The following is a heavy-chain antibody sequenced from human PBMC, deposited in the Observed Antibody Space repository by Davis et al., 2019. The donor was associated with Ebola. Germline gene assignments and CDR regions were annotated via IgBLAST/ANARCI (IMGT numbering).Heavy chain of an antibody. D-gene: IGHD6-13*01. CDR2: IKQDGSEK. Sequence: GGSLKISCAASGFTFSSYWMSWVRQAPGKGLEWVANIKQDGSEKYYVDSVKGRFTISRDNAKNSLYLQMNSLRAEDTAVYYCARMSSSGPYYFDYWGQGTLVTVSS. V-gene: IGHV3-7*01. CDR1: GFTFSSYW. J-gene: IGHJ4*02. CDR3: ARMSSSGPYYFDY.